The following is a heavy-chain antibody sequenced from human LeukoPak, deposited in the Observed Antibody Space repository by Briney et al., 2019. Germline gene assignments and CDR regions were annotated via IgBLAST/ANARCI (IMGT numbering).Heavy chain of an antibody. V-gene: IGHV1-69*04. J-gene: IGHJ4*02. CDR3: ARDLKGSGYSYGWDY. CDR2: IIPILGIT. Sequence: ASVKVSCKASGGTFSSYAISWVRQAPGQGLEWMGRIIPILGITNYAQKFQGRVTITADKSTSTAYMELSSLSSEDTAVYYCARDLKGSGYSYGWDYWGQGTLVTVSS. CDR1: GGTFSSYA. D-gene: IGHD5-18*01.